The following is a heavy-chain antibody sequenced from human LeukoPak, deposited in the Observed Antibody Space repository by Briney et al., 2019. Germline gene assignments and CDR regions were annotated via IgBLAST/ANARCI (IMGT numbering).Heavy chain of an antibody. J-gene: IGHJ6*03. Sequence: SSETLSLTCTVSGGSISSYYWSWIRQPPGKGLEWIGYIYYSGSTNYNPSLKSRVTMSVGTSKNQFSLRLSSVTAADTAVYYCARHSMDTTSYYYYYMDVWGKGTTVTVSS. CDR3: ARHSMDTTSYYYYYMDV. D-gene: IGHD1-1*01. V-gene: IGHV4-59*01. CDR2: IYYSGST. CDR1: GGSISSYY.